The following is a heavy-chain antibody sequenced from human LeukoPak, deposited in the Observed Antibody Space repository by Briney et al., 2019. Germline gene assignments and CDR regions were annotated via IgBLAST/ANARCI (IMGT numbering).Heavy chain of an antibody. CDR3: ASSPNPYDFWSGPHLDY. J-gene: IGHJ4*02. CDR2: IYYSGST. D-gene: IGHD3-3*01. CDR1: GGSISSYY. Sequence: SETLSLTCTVSGGSISSYYWSWIRQSPGKGLEWIGYIYYSGSTNYNPSLKSRVTISVDTSKNQFSLKLSSVTAADTAVYYCASSPNPYDFWSGPHLDYWGQGTLVTVSS. V-gene: IGHV4-59*01.